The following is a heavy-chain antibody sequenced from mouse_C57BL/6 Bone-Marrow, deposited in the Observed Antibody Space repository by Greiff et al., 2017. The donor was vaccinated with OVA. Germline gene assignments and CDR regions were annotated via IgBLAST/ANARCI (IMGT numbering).Heavy chain of an antibody. J-gene: IGHJ2*01. CDR3: DRGNYGFDY. Sequence: VQRVESGAELARPGASVKLSCKASGYTFTSYGISWVKQRTGQGLEWIGEIYPRSGNTYYNEKFKGKATLTADKSSSTAYMELRSLTSDDSAVYFCDRGNYGFDYWGQGTTLTVSS. V-gene: IGHV1-81*01. D-gene: IGHD2-1*01. CDR1: GYTFTSYG. CDR2: IYPRSGNT.